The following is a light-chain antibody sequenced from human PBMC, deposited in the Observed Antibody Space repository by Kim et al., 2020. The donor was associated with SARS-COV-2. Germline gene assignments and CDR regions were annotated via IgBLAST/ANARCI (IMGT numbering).Light chain of an antibody. CDR1: QGITNV. V-gene: IGKV1-27*01. Sequence: ASVGDRVTLTCRASQGITNVLAWYQQKPGKVPKLLIYAASTLQSGVPSRFSGSGSGTDFTLTISSLQPEDVATYYCQKYNSAPPTFGGGTKVDIK. CDR2: AAS. CDR3: QKYNSAPPT. J-gene: IGKJ4*01.